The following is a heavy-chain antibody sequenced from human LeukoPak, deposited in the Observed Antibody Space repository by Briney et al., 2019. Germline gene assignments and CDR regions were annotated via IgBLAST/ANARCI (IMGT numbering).Heavy chain of an antibody. J-gene: IGHJ4*02. D-gene: IGHD2-2*01. Sequence: ASVKVSCKASGYTFTGYYMHWVRQAPGQGLEWMGWINPNSGGTNYAQKFQGRVTMTRDTSISTAYMELSSLRSEDTAVYYCARDRSVPAAMYYFDYWGQGTLVTVSS. CDR2: INPNSGGT. CDR3: ARDRSVPAAMYYFDY. CDR1: GYTFTGYY. V-gene: IGHV1-2*02.